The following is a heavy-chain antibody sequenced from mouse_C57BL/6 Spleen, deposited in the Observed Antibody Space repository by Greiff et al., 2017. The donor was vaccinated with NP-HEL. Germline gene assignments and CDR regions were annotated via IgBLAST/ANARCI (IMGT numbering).Heavy chain of an antibody. CDR1: GFTFSDYG. V-gene: IGHV5-17*01. CDR3: ARGGYYDYDRFAY. Sequence: DVMLVESGGGLVKPGGSLKLSCAASGFTFSDYGMHWVRQAPEKGLEWVAYISSGSSTIYYADTVKGRVTISRDNAKNTLFLQMTRLRSEDTAMYYCARGGYYDYDRFAYWGQGTLVTVSA. CDR2: ISSGSSTI. J-gene: IGHJ3*01. D-gene: IGHD2-4*01.